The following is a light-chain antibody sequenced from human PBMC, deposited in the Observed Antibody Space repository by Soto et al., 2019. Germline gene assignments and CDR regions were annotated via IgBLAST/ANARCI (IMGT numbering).Light chain of an antibody. CDR2: SSY. CDR3: AAWDDSLDAYV. Sequence: QAVVTQPPSASGTPGQTVSISCSGSRSNIGTNTVNWYQQFPGTAPKLLIFSSYLRLSGVPDRFSASRSGASASLAISGLQSEDEADYYCAAWDDSLDAYVFGSGTKLTVL. J-gene: IGLJ1*01. V-gene: IGLV1-44*01. CDR1: RSNIGTNT.